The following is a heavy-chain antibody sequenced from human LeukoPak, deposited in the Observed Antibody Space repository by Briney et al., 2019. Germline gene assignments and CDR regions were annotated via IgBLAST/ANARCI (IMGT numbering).Heavy chain of an antibody. V-gene: IGHV4-59*08. D-gene: IGHD3-3*01. J-gene: IGHJ5*02. CDR1: GGSISSYY. CDR2: IYYSGST. Sequence: PSETLSLTCTVSGGSISSYYWSWIRQPAGKGLEWIGYIYYSGSTNYNPSLKSRVTISVDTSKNQFSLKLSSVTAADTAVYYCARGRGDDFWSGYYMYWFDPWGQGTLVTVSS. CDR3: ARGRGDDFWSGYYMYWFDP.